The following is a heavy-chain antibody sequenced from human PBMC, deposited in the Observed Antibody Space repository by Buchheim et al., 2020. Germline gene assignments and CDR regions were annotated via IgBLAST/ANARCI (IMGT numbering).Heavy chain of an antibody. CDR3: AKRTDVGDWGFDH. V-gene: IGHV3-23*01. J-gene: IGHJ4*02. D-gene: IGHD3-16*01. Sequence: EVQLLESGGGLVQPGGSLRLSCAASGFNFSIYAMTWVRQAPGKGLEWVSSFSGSGGGTYYADSVKGGFTISRDNSRNTLYLQMDIMRVEDTAVYYCAKRTDVGDWGFDHWGQGTL. CDR2: FSGSGGGT. CDR1: GFNFSIYA.